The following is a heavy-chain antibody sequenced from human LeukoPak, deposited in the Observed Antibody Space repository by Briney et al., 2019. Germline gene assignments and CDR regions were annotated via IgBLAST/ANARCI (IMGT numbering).Heavy chain of an antibody. J-gene: IGHJ4*02. D-gene: IGHD3-22*01. CDR1: GGSFSGYY. CDR3: ARGQKWLSFYYFDF. V-gene: IGHV4-34*01. Sequence: PSETLSLTCAVYGGSFSGYYWSWIRQPPGKGLEWIGEINHSGSTNYNPSLKGRVNISMDTSKNQFSLKLNSVTAADTAIYYCARGQKWLSFYYFDFWGQGTLVTVSS. CDR2: INHSGST.